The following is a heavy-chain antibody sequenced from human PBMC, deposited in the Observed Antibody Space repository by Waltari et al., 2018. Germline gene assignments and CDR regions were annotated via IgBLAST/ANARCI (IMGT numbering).Heavy chain of an antibody. J-gene: IGHJ4*02. CDR3: AGDGIVVAGTPY. V-gene: IGHV3-7*01. D-gene: IGHD6-19*01. CDR1: GFTFSNYW. Sequence: EVQLVESGGGLVQPGGSLRPSCAASGFTFSNYWMMWVRQAPGKGLEWVANIKEDGNENNYVDSVKGRFTISRDNAKGSLFLQMNSLRAEDTAVYHCAGDGIVVAGTPYWGPGTLVTVSS. CDR2: IKEDGNEN.